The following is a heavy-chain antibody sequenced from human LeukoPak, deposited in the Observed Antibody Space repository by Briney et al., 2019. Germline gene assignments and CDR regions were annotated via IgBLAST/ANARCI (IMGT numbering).Heavy chain of an antibody. CDR1: GGSISSYW. CDR3: ARGGYTISSYRFDY. Sequence: SETLSLTCSVSGGSISSYWWSWLRQPAGKGLEFIGRIYTTGRTNYNPSLKSRVSMSVDTSKNKFSLELRSVTAADTAVYFCARGGYTISSYRFDYWGQGALVTVSS. CDR2: IYTTGRT. J-gene: IGHJ4*02. V-gene: IGHV4-4*07. D-gene: IGHD3-16*02.